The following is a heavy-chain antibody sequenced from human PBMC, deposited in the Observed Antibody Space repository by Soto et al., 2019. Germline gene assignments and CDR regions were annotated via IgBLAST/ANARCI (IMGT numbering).Heavy chain of an antibody. CDR3: ARTGANDAFDI. CDR1: GGSISSSNW. CDR2: IYHSGST. D-gene: IGHD3-9*01. Sequence: QVQLQESGPGLVKPSGTLSLTCAVSGGSISSSNWWSWVRQPPGKGLEWIGEIYHSGSTNYNPSLKSRVTLSVDKSKNRFSLKLSSVTAAVTAVYYCARTGANDAFDIWGQGTMVTVSS. V-gene: IGHV4-4*02. J-gene: IGHJ3*02.